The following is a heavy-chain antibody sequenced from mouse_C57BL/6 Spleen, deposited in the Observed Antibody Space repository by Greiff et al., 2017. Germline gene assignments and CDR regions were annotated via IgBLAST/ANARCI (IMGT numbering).Heavy chain of an antibody. CDR1: GYAFSSSW. CDR3: ARRGGNFPMDY. D-gene: IGHD2-1*01. Sequence: VQLQQSGPELVKPGASVKISCKASGYAFSSSWMNWVKQRPGKGLEWIGRIYPGDGDTNYNGKFKGKATLTADKSSSTAYMQLSSLTSEDSAVYFCARRGGNFPMDYWGQGTSVTVSS. J-gene: IGHJ4*01. V-gene: IGHV1-82*01. CDR2: IYPGDGDT.